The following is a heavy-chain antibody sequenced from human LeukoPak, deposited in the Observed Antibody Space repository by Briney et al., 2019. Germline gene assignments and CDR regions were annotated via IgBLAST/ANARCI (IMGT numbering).Heavy chain of an antibody. CDR2: IKEDGTEI. CDR1: GFTFNKSW. D-gene: IGHD1-26*01. Sequence: GGSLRLSCAASGFTFNKSWMSWVRQAPGKGLEWVANIKEDGTEIYYMDSVKGRFTISRDNAKNSLYLQMNSLRAEDTAVYYCARDGRPLDCWGQGTLVTVSS. J-gene: IGHJ4*02. CDR3: ARDGRPLDC. V-gene: IGHV3-7*01.